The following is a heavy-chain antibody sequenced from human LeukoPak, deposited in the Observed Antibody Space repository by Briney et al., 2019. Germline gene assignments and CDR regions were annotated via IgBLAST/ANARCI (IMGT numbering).Heavy chain of an antibody. CDR1: GGSISSYY. J-gene: IGHJ6*03. Sequence: SETLSLTCTVSGGSISSYYWSWIRQPAGKGLEWIGRIDTSGNTNYKPSLKNRVTMSVDTSKKQFSLKLSSVTAADTAVYYCARAEQSIAARPDYYYMDVWGKGTTVTVSS. CDR3: ARAEQSIAARPDYYYMDV. V-gene: IGHV4-4*07. D-gene: IGHD6-6*01. CDR2: IDTSGNT.